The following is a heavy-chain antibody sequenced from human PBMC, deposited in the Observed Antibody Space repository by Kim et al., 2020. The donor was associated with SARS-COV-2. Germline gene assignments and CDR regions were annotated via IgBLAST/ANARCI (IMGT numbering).Heavy chain of an antibody. CDR2: ISSSSSYI. J-gene: IGHJ4*02. D-gene: IGHD6-19*01. V-gene: IGHV3-21*01. Sequence: GGSLRLSCAASGFTFSSYSMNWVRQAPGKGLEWVSSISSSSSYIYYADSVKGRFTISRDNAKNSLYLQMNSLRAEDTAVYYCARDMEGSGWYYFDYWGQGTQVTVSS. CDR1: GFTFSSYS. CDR3: ARDMEGSGWYYFDY.